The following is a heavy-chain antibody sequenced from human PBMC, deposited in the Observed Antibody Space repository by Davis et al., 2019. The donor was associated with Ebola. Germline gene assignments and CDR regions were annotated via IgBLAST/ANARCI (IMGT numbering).Heavy chain of an antibody. CDR2: ISVRSIT. J-gene: IGHJ5*02. D-gene: IGHD4-17*01. Sequence: PGGSLRLSCAASGFIFSSYAMSWVRQAPGKGLEWVSSISVRSITYHADSVKGRFTISRDNSKNTLELQMNSLRAEDTAVYYCAKVHPPTTVTTGWFDPWGQGTLVTVAS. CDR1: GFIFSSYA. CDR3: AKVHPPTTVTTGWFDP. V-gene: IGHV3-23*01.